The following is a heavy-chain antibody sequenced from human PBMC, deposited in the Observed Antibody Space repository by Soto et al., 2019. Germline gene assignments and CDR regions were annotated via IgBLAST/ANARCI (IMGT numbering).Heavy chain of an antibody. D-gene: IGHD3-3*01. V-gene: IGHV4-39*07. CDR3: ARDWSGYYRSEIHGTWFDS. Sequence: SETLSLTCTVSGGSISSSSYYWGWIRQPPGKGLEWIGSIYYSGSTYYNPSLKSRVTISVDTSKNQFSLKLSSVTAADTAVYYCARDWSGYYRSEIHGTWFDSRGQGTLVTVSS. CDR1: GGSISSSSYY. CDR2: IYYSGST. J-gene: IGHJ5*01.